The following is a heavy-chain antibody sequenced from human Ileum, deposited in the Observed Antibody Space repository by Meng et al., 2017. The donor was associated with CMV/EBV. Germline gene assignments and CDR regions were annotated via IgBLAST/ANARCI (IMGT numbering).Heavy chain of an antibody. CDR1: GGSLSGYY. V-gene: IGHV4-34*01. CDR3: ARDCCSFRSWFDP. Sequence: QVQLQLWGAGLLRSSETLSLTCAVSGGSLSGYYCSWIRQPPGKGLEWIGEINYSESTNYNPSLKSRVTISVDTSKNQFSLELKSVTAADTAVYYCARDCCSFRSWFDPWGQGTLVTVSS. D-gene: IGHD2-15*01. J-gene: IGHJ5*02. CDR2: INYSEST.